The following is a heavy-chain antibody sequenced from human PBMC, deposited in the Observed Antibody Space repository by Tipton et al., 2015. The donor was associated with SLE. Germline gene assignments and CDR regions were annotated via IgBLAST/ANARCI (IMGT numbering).Heavy chain of an antibody. D-gene: IGHD4-11*01. V-gene: IGHV4-4*07. CDR2: IYTSGST. CDR1: GGSIRTDY. J-gene: IGHJ4*02. Sequence: TLSLTCTVSGGSIRTDYWSWVRQPAGKGLEWIGRIYTSGSTNYNPSLKSRVTISVDTSKNQFSLKLSSVTAADTAVYYCARVPVNTVTFDSWGQGTLVTVSS. CDR3: ARVPVNTVTFDS.